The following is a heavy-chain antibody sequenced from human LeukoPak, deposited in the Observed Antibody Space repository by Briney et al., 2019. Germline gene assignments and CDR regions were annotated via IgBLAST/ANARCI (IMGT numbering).Heavy chain of an antibody. D-gene: IGHD3-10*01. J-gene: IGHJ4*02. CDR2: INSDGGTT. V-gene: IGHV3-74*01. CDR1: GFTFGTYR. CDR3: ATDSYVSGSYYRLFY. Sequence: GGSLRLSCGASGFTFGTYRMHWVRQAPGKGLVWVSGINSDGGTTTYADSVKGRFTISRDNAKNTLYLQMNNLRAEDTAIYYCATDSYVSGSYYRLFYWGQGTLVTVSS.